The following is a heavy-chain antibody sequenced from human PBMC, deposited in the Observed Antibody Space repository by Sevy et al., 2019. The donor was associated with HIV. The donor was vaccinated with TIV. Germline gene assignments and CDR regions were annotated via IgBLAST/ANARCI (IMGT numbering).Heavy chain of an antibody. J-gene: IGHJ4*02. CDR3: ARVDYVWGSYREYYFDY. V-gene: IGHV3-21*01. Sequence: GSLRLSCAASGFTFSSYSMNWVRQAPGKGLEWVSSISSSSSYIYYADSVKGRFTISRDNAKNSLYLQMNSLRAEDTAVYYCARVDYVWGSYREYYFDYWGQGTLVTVSS. CDR1: GFTFSSYS. CDR2: ISSSSSYI. D-gene: IGHD3-16*02.